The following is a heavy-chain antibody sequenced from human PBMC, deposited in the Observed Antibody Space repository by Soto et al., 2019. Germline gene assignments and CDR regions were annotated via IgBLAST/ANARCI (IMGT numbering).Heavy chain of an antibody. J-gene: IGHJ4*02. CDR2: ISYDGSNK. CDR3: AKDQGAAAGTFGY. V-gene: IGHV3-30*18. D-gene: IGHD6-13*01. Sequence: HPGGSLRLSCAASGFTFSSYGMHWVRQAPGKGLEWVAVISYDGSNKYYADSVKGRFTISRDNSKNTLYLQMNSLRAEDTAVYYCAKDQGAAAGTFGYWGQGTLVTVSS. CDR1: GFTFSSYG.